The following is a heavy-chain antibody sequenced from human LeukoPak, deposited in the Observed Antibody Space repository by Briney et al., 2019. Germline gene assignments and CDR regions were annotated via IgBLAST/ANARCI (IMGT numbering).Heavy chain of an antibody. J-gene: IGHJ4*02. CDR1: GGSISSYY. CDR2: IYYSGST. D-gene: IGHD3-22*01. V-gene: IGHV4-59*08. CDR3: ARAYDSSGYFR. Sequence: SETLSLTCTVSGGSISSYYWSWIRQPPGKGLEWIGYIYYSGSTNYNPSLKSRVTISVDTSKKQFSLKLSSVTAADTAVYYCARAYDSSGYFRWGQGTLVTVSS.